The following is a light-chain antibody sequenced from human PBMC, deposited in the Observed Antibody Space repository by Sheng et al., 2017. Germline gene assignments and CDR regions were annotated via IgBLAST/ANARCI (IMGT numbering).Light chain of an antibody. CDR1: QSVSSSF. CDR2: GAS. J-gene: IGKJ3*01. CDR3: QQYDDWPRA. V-gene: IGKV3-20*01. Sequence: EIVLTQSPGTLSLSPGDRATLSCRASQSVSSSFLAWYQQKPGQAPRLLIYGASSRATGIPDRFSGSGSGTEFTLTISSLQSEDFAVYYCQQYDDWPRAFGPGTRVDIK.